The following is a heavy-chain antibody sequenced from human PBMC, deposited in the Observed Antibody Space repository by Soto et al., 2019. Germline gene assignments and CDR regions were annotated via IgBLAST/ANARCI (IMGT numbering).Heavy chain of an antibody. J-gene: IGHJ3*02. CDR3: ARYRVGSDDAFDI. CDR2: INPNSGGT. Sequence: ASVKVSCKASGYTLTGYYMHWVRQAPGQGLEWMGWINPNSGGTNYAQKFQGWVTMTRDTSISTAYMELSRLRSDDTAVYYCARYRVGSDDAFDIWGQGTMVTVSS. CDR1: GYTLTGYY. V-gene: IGHV1-2*04. D-gene: IGHD1-26*01.